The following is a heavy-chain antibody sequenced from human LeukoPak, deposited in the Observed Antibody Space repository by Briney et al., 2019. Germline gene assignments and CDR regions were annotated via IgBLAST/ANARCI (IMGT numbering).Heavy chain of an antibody. CDR1: GFTFDDYA. Sequence: GGSLRLSCAASGFTFDDYAMHWVRQAPGKGLEWVSGISWNSGSIGYADSVKGRFTISRDNAKNSLYLQMNSLRAEDTALCYCARRAVAGLTYYGMDVWGQGTTVTVSS. V-gene: IGHV3-9*01. J-gene: IGHJ6*02. D-gene: IGHD6-19*01. CDR2: ISWNSGSI. CDR3: ARRAVAGLTYYGMDV.